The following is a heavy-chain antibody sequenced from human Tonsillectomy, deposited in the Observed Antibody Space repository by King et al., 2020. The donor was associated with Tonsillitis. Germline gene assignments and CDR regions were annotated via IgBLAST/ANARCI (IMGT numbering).Heavy chain of an antibody. CDR2: MNPNSGNT. D-gene: IGHD2-2*01. CDR3: ARGLEYQLLLGKTRWFDP. Sequence: QLVQSGAEVKKPGASVKVSCKASGYTFTSYDINWVRQATGQGLEWMGWMNPNSGNTGYAQKFQGRVTMTRNTSISTAYMELSSLRSEDTAVYYCARGLEYQLLLGKTRWFDPWGQGTLVTVSS. CDR1: GYTFTSYD. V-gene: IGHV1-8*01. J-gene: IGHJ5*02.